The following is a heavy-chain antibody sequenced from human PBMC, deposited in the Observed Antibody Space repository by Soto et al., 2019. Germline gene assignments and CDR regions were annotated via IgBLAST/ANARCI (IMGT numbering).Heavy chain of an antibody. J-gene: IGHJ4*02. V-gene: IGHV3-48*01. CDR2: ISSSSSTI. Sequence: GGSLRLSCAASGFTFSSYSMNWVRQAPVKGLEWVSYISSSSSTIYYADSVKGRFTISRDNAKNSLYLQMNSLRAEDTAVYYCTRDHLGGSLWGQGTLVTVSS. CDR1: GFTFSSYS. D-gene: IGHD3-16*01. CDR3: TRDHLGGSL.